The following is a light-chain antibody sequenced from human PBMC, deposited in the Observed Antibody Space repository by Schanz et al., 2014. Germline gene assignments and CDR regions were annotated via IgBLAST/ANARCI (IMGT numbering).Light chain of an antibody. Sequence: QSALTQPASVSGSPGQSITISCTGTSSDVGSYNLVSWYQQHPDKAPKLIIYEGTKRPSGVSNRFSASKSGNTASLTISGLQAEDEADYYCSSHTSSSSWVFGGGTKLTVL. V-gene: IGLV2-14*02. CDR1: SSDVGSYNL. CDR2: EGT. CDR3: SSHTSSSSWV. J-gene: IGLJ3*02.